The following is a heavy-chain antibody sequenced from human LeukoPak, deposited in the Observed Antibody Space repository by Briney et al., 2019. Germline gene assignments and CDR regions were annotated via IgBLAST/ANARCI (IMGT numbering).Heavy chain of an antibody. CDR2: IYPGDSDT. D-gene: IGHD4-17*01. CDR3: ARHSYGDYEYYYYMDV. Sequence: GESLKISCKGSGYSFTSYWIGWVRQMPGKGLEWMGIIYPGDSDTRYSPSFQGQVTISADKSISTAYLQWSSLKASDTAMYYCARHSYGDYEYYYYMDVWGKGTTVTLSS. J-gene: IGHJ6*03. CDR1: GYSFTSYW. V-gene: IGHV5-51*01.